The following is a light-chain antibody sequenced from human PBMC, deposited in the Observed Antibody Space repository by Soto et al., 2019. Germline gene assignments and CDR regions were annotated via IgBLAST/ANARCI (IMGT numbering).Light chain of an antibody. CDR2: DYN. CDR3: QSYDTHLSGVV. CDR1: DSNVGAGYR. V-gene: IGLV1-40*01. Sequence: QSVLTQPPSVSGAPGQRVTISCVGSDSNVGAGYRVHWYQQRPGSGPIVVIYDYNVRPSGVPDRFSGSKSGASASLTISGLEAEDEADYHCQSYDTHLSGVVFGGGTQLTVL. J-gene: IGLJ3*02.